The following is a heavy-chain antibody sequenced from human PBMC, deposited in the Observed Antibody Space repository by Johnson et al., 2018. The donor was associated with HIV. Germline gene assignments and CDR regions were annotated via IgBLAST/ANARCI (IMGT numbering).Heavy chain of an antibody. V-gene: IGHV3-23*04. D-gene: IGHD3-9*01. J-gene: IGHJ3*02. Sequence: EVQLVESGGGLVQPGGSLRLSCAASGFTFSSYAMSWVRQAPGKGLEWVSAISGSGGSTYYADSVKGRFTISRDTSKNTLYLQMNSLRAEDTAVYYCARDPYYDFLTGPRDAFDIWGQGTMVTVSS. CDR1: GFTFSSYA. CDR3: ARDPYYDFLTGPRDAFDI. CDR2: ISGSGGST.